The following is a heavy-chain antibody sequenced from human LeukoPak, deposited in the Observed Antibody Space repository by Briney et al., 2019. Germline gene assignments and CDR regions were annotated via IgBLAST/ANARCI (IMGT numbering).Heavy chain of an antibody. D-gene: IGHD3-10*01. CDR3: ARVPRRGDRFDP. CDR1: GGSISSSSYY. J-gene: IGHJ5*02. Sequence: SETLSLTCTVSGGSISSSSYYWAWIRQPPGKELEWIGSIYYSGSTYYNTSLKSRVTISVDTSKNQFSLKLSSVTAADTAVYYCARVPRRGDRFDPWGQGTLVTVSS. V-gene: IGHV4-39*07. CDR2: IYYSGST.